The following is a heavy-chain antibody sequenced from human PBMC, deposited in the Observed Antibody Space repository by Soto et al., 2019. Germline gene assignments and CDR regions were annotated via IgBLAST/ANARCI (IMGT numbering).Heavy chain of an antibody. D-gene: IGHD6-19*01. CDR3: ARVSPNSSGWTVLFDY. V-gene: IGHV4-31*03. CDR2: IYYSGST. CDR1: GGSISSGGYY. Sequence: KPSETLSLTCTVSGGSISSGGYYWSWIRQHPGKGLEWIGYIYYSGSTYYNPSLKSRVTISVDTSKNQFSLKLSSVTAADTAVYYCARVSPNSSGWTVLFDYWGQGTLVTVSS. J-gene: IGHJ4*02.